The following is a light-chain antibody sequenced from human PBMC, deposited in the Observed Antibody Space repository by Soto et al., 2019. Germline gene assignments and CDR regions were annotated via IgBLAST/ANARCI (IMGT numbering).Light chain of an antibody. CDR1: QSVSSSY. V-gene: IGKV3-20*01. CDR3: QEYGSSPGM. J-gene: IGKJ1*01. Sequence: EIVLTQAPGTLSLSPGERATLSCRASQSVSSSYSAWYQQKPGQAPRLLIYGASSTATGIPDTFSASGSGRDFPVTISGLAPADFEVYYCQEYGSSPGMFGQRTKVEIK. CDR2: GAS.